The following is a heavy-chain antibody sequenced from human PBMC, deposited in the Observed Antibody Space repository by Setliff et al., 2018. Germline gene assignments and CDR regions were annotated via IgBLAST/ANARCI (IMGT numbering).Heavy chain of an antibody. D-gene: IGHD2-15*01. J-gene: IGHJ3*02. CDR3: ARLPGYCNGGNCYGYYTFDI. CDR2: MYYSGSN. CDR1: GDSINRSGYY. Sequence: SETLSLTCTVSGDSINRSGYYWGWIRQPPGKGLEWIGSMYYSGSNDYNPSLKSRVTISLDTSKNQFSLKLSSVTAADTAVYYCARLPGYCNGGNCYGYYTFDIWGQGTMVTVSS. V-gene: IGHV4-39*01.